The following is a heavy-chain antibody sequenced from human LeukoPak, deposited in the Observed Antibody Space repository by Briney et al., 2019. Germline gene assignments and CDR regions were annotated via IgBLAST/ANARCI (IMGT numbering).Heavy chain of an antibody. Sequence: MSSETLSLTCTVSGDSISSSSSYWGWIRQPPGEGLEWIGEINHSGSTNYNPSLKSRVTISVDTSKNQFSLKLSSVTAADTAVYYCARDGGYTSYYYYMDVWGKGTTVTVSS. V-gene: IGHV4-39*07. CDR1: GDSISSSSSY. CDR2: INHSGST. J-gene: IGHJ6*03. CDR3: ARDGGYTSYYYYMDV. D-gene: IGHD5-18*01.